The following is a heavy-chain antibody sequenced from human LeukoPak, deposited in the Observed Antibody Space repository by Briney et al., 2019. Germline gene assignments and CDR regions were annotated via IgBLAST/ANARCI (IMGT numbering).Heavy chain of an antibody. Sequence: GGSLRLSCSASGFTFSRSAMTWVRQLPGGGLEWVSSISGNGQQTYYGDSVKGRFSVSRDNSQNTLYLQMDSLGADDSALYYCAKDANYLDSSGYLIPFDYWGQGTLVTVSS. D-gene: IGHD3-22*01. CDR1: GFTFSRSA. CDR3: AKDANYLDSSGYLIPFDY. J-gene: IGHJ4*02. CDR2: ISGNGQQT. V-gene: IGHV3-23*01.